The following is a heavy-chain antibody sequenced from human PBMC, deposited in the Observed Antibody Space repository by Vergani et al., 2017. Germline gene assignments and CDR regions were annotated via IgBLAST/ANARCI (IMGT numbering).Heavy chain of an antibody. D-gene: IGHD2-2*01. CDR3: ARSRVVFVVVPAAPRGDYYYYGMDV. CDR1: GFTFSDYY. V-gene: IGHV3-11*01. CDR2: ISSSGSTI. Sequence: QVQLVESGGGLVKPGGSLRLSCAASGFTFSDYYMSWIRQAPGKGLEWVSYISSSGSTIYYADSVKGRFTISRDNAKNSLYLQMNSLRAEDTAVYYCARSRVVFVVVPAAPRGDYYYYGMDVWGQGTTVTVSS. J-gene: IGHJ6*02.